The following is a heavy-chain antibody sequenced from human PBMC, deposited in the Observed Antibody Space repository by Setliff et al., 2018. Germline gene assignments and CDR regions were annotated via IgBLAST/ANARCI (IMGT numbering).Heavy chain of an antibody. CDR3: ARGPPGYCQEAFDI. CDR2: LYYSGNT. V-gene: IGHV4-59*01. CDR1: GGSISSYS. D-gene: IGHD6-25*01. Sequence: TSETLSLTCNVSGGSISSYSWSWIRQAPGKGLEWIGYLYYSGNTNYNPSLKSRVTISGDTSQNYFSLKLTSVTEADTAVYYCARGPPGYCQEAFDIWSEGTMVTVSS. J-gene: IGHJ3*02.